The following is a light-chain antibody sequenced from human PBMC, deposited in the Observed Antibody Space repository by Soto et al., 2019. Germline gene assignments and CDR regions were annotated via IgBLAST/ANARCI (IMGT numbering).Light chain of an antibody. J-gene: IGKJ4*01. CDR2: AAS. CDR1: QNIGTY. V-gene: IGKV1-39*01. Sequence: DIQMTQSPSSLSASVGDRITITCRASQNIGTYLNWYQQKPRQAPRLLIYAASILQSGAPSTFTGSGSGADFALTISNLHPEDVATYFCQQSSTFPRTFGGGTKVEIK. CDR3: QQSSTFPRT.